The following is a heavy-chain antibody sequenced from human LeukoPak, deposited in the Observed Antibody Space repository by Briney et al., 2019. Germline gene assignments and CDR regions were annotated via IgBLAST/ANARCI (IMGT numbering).Heavy chain of an antibody. Sequence: SETLSLTCAVYGGSFSGYYWSWIRQPPGKGQEWIGEINHSGSTNYNPSLKSRVTISVDTSKNQFSLKLSSVTAADTAVYYCARATVPHGYYYYYMDVWGKGTTVTISS. V-gene: IGHV4-34*01. J-gene: IGHJ6*03. CDR1: GGSFSGYY. CDR2: INHSGST. CDR3: ARATVPHGYYYYYMDV. D-gene: IGHD4-17*01.